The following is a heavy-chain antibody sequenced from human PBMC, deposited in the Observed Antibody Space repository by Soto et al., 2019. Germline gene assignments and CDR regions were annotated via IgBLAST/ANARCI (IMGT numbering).Heavy chain of an antibody. Sequence: EVQLVESGGGLIQPGGSLRLSCAASGFTVSSNYMSWVRQAPGKGLEWVSVIYSGGSTYYADSVKGRFTISRDNSKNKLYLQMNSLRAEDKAVYYCAGVRVVTAIHWWFAPWGQGTLVTVSS. CDR1: GFTVSSNY. J-gene: IGHJ5*02. CDR2: IYSGGST. D-gene: IGHD2-21*02. CDR3: AGVRVVTAIHWWFAP. V-gene: IGHV3-53*01.